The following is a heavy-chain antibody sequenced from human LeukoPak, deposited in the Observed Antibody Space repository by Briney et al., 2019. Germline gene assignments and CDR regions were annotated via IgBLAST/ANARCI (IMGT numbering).Heavy chain of an antibody. CDR3: ARDNPMVYATYDH. J-gene: IGHJ4*02. CDR1: GFTFSIYA. Sequence: PGGSLRLSCAASGFTFSIYAMSWVPQAPGKALEGVANINRDASEKYYGDSVEGRFTISRDHPKNPLYLQMTSLRADDTAVYYCARDNPMVYATYDHWGQGTLVTVSS. CDR2: INRDASEK. V-gene: IGHV3-7*01. D-gene: IGHD2-8*01.